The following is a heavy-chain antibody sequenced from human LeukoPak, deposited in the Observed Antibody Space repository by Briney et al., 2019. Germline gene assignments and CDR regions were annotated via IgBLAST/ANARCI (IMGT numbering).Heavy chain of an antibody. CDR3: ARGVEQISYYYDSSGLGDY. CDR1: GYTFTSYY. Sequence: ASVKVSCKASGYTFTSYYMHWVRQAPGQGLEWMGIINPSGGSTSYAQKFQGRVTMTRDTSTSTVYMELSSLRSEDTAVYYCARGVEQISYYYDSSGLGDYWGQGTLVTVSS. D-gene: IGHD3-22*01. V-gene: IGHV1-46*01. J-gene: IGHJ4*02. CDR2: INPSGGST.